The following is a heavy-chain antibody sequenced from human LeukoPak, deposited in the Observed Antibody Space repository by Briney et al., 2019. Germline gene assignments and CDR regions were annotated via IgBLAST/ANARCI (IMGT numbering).Heavy chain of an antibody. D-gene: IGHD3-10*02. Sequence: GGSLRLSCAASGFTFDDYGMSWVRQAPGKGLEWVSGINWNGGSTGYADSVKGRFTTSRDNAKNSLYLQMNSLRAEDTAVYYCAELGITMIGGVWGKGTTVTISS. V-gene: IGHV3-20*04. CDR2: INWNGGST. CDR1: GFTFDDYG. CDR3: AELGITMIGGV. J-gene: IGHJ6*04.